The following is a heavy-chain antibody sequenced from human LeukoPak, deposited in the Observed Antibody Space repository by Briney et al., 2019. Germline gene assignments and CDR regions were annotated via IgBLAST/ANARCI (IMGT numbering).Heavy chain of an antibody. V-gene: IGHV3-53*01. CDR2: IYSGGGT. Sequence: PGGSLRLSCAASGFTVSSNYMSWVRQAPGKGLEWVSVIYSGGGTFYADSVKGRFTISGDNSKNTLYLQMSSLRAEDTAVYYCARVYDFGYSSGWYEPYFDYWGQGTLVTVSS. D-gene: IGHD6-19*01. J-gene: IGHJ4*02. CDR1: GFTVSSNY. CDR3: ARVYDFGYSSGWYEPYFDY.